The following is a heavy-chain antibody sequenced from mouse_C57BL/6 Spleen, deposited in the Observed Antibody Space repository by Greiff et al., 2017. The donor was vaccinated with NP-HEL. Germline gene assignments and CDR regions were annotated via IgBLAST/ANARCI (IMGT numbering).Heavy chain of an antibody. CDR1: GYTFTSYW. Sequence: QVQLQQPGAELVMPGASVKLSCKASGYTFTSYWMHWVQQRPGQGLEWIGEIDPSDSYTNYNQKFKGKSTLTVDKSSSTAYMQLSSLTSEDSAVYYCARLDSNYVFDYWGQGTTLTVSS. V-gene: IGHV1-69*01. CDR2: IDPSDSYT. J-gene: IGHJ2*01. D-gene: IGHD2-5*01. CDR3: ARLDSNYVFDY.